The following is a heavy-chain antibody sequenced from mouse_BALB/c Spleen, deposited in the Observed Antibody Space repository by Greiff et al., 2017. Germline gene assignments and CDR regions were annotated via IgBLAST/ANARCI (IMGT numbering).Heavy chain of an antibody. CDR1: GFTFSSFG. Sequence: EVQGVESGGGLVQPGGSRKLSCAASGFTFSSFGMHWVRQAPEKGLEWVAYISSGSSTIYYADTVKGRFTISRDNPKNTLFLQMTSLRSEDTAMYYCARKGRGDYYAMDYWGQGTSVTVSS. CDR2: ISSGSSTI. V-gene: IGHV5-17*02. CDR3: ARKGRGDYYAMDY. J-gene: IGHJ4*01.